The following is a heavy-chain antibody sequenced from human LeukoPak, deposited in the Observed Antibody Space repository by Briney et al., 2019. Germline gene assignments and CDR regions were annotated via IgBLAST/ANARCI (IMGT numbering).Heavy chain of an antibody. J-gene: IGHJ4*02. D-gene: IGHD6-13*01. CDR3: ARIGAGSSRDY. CDR2: ISGSGGST. CDR1: GFTFSSYA. Sequence: GGSLRLSCAASGFTFSSYAMGWVRQAPGKGLEWVSAISGSGGSTYYADSVKGRFTISRDKSNNTLYLQMHSLGAEDTAVYYCARIGAGSSRDYWGQGTLVTVSS. V-gene: IGHV3-23*01.